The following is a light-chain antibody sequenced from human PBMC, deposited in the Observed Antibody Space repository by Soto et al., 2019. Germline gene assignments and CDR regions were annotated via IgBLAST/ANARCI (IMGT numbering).Light chain of an antibody. Sequence: EILMTQSPATLSVSPGERVILSCRASQSVGSTLAWYQQKPGQAPRLLIRGASTRATGVPARFSGRGSGTEFPPTISSLQSEDFAVYYCQQYSSSLTFGGGTTLEIK. CDR1: QSVGST. V-gene: IGKV3-15*01. CDR2: GAS. CDR3: QQYSSSLT. J-gene: IGKJ4*02.